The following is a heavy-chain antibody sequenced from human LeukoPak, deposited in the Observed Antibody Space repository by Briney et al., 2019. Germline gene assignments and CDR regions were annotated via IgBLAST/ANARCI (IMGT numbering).Heavy chain of an antibody. CDR1: GFTFRSYA. CDR2: INHNGNVN. CDR3: ARGGGLDV. Sequence: PGRSLRLSCAASGFTFRSYATNWARQAPGKGLEWVASINHNGNVNYYVDSVKGRFTISRDNAKNSLYLQMSNLRAEDTAVYFCARGGGLDVWGQGATVTVSS. J-gene: IGHJ6*02. V-gene: IGHV3-7*03. D-gene: IGHD3-16*01.